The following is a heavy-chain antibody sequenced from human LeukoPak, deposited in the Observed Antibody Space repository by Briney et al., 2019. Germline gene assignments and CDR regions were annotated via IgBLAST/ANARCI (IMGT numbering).Heavy chain of an antibody. CDR2: IFWDDDK. CDR1: EVSVTPNWGG. D-gene: IGHD6-19*01. Sequence: SCPTLVKPTQTLPLTRTLSEVSVTPNWGGVAWIRPPPGQALEWLALIFWDDDKRYSPSLKSRLSITKVTSKNEVVLTMTNMDPVDTGTYFCAHMYSSGPHGYDYWGQGSLVTVSS. J-gene: IGHJ4*02. CDR3: AHMYSSGPHGYDY. V-gene: IGHV2-5*02.